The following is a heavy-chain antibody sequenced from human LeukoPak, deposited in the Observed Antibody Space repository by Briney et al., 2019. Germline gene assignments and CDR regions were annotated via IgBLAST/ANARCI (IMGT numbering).Heavy chain of an antibody. CDR1: GFTFSSYG. CDR3: AILQGGSGLSFDAFDI. CDR2: IRYDGSNK. J-gene: IGHJ3*02. D-gene: IGHD2-15*01. Sequence: GGSLRLSCAASGFTFSSYGMHWVRQAPGKGLEWVAFIRYDGSNKYYADSVKGRFTISRDNAKKSLYLQMNSLRVEDTALYYCAILQGGSGLSFDAFDIWGQGTRVTVSS. V-gene: IGHV3-30*02.